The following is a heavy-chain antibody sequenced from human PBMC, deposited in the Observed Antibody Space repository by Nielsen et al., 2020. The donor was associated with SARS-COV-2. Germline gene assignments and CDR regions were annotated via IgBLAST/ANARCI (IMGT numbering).Heavy chain of an antibody. CDR2: ISYDGSKE. D-gene: IGHD3-3*01. CDR3: ARDLNYEGY. J-gene: IGHJ4*02. Sequence: SLKISCAASGFIFSSYHMHWVRQAPGKGLEWVAMISYDGSKEYYADSVKGRFTISRDYSKKTLNLQMNSLRPEDTAVYYCARDLNYEGYWGQGTLVTVSS. V-gene: IGHV3-30*04. CDR1: GFIFSSYH.